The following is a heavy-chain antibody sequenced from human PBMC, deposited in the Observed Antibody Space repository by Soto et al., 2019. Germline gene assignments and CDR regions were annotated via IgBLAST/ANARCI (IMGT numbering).Heavy chain of an antibody. CDR1: GGTFSSYA. J-gene: IGHJ5*02. D-gene: IGHD5-12*01. V-gene: IGHV1-69*06. Sequence: SVKVSCKASGGTFSSYAISWVRQAPGQGLEWMGGIIPIFGTANYAQKFQGRVTITADKSTSTAYMELSSLRSEDTAVYYCARVPDIVATIGGNWFDPWGQGTLVTVSA. CDR2: IIPIFGTA. CDR3: ARVPDIVATIGGNWFDP.